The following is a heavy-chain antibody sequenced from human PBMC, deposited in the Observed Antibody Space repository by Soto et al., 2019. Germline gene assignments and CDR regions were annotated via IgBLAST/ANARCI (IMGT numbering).Heavy chain of an antibody. CDR1: VFTFSNAW. V-gene: IGHV3-15*07. Sequence: GSLRLSCAASVFTFSNAWMNWVRQAPGKGLEKVGRIKSKTADWTADYAAPMKGRFTSSSDDSKNTLYLQMNSLKTEDTAVYYCTTDELSLGYDTTRGPYYYYNYGMDVWGQGTTVTVSS. CDR3: TTDELSLGYDTTRGPYYYYNYGMDV. CDR2: IKSKTADWTA. D-gene: IGHD3-9*01. J-gene: IGHJ6*02.